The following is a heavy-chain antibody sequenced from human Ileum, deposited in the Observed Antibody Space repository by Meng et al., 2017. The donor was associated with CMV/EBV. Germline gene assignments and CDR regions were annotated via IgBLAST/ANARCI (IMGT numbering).Heavy chain of an antibody. D-gene: IGHD2-2*01. V-gene: IGHV4-4*07. CDR1: GGSISGYY. Sequence: GRRRESCPGLVTPSEPCPIPCTVSGGSISGYYWSWIRQPATKGLEWIGRVYSSGSTDYNPSLQSRVTMSVDTSKNQFSLKLSSVTAADTAVYYCARGSSSWAFDYWGQGTLVTVSS. CDR3: ARGSSSWAFDY. CDR2: VYSSGST. J-gene: IGHJ4*02.